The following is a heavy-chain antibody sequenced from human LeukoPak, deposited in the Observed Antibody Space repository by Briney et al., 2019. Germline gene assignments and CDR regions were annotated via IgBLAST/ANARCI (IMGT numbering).Heavy chain of an antibody. Sequence: GGSLRLSCAASGFTFSSYAMSWVRQAPGKGLEWVSVISGSGGSTYYADSVKGRFTISRDNSKNTLYLQTNSLRAEDTAVYYCAKDPPYSSSWYEGFDYWGQGTLVTVSS. D-gene: IGHD6-13*01. J-gene: IGHJ4*02. CDR2: ISGSGGST. V-gene: IGHV3-23*01. CDR1: GFTFSSYA. CDR3: AKDPPYSSSWYEGFDY.